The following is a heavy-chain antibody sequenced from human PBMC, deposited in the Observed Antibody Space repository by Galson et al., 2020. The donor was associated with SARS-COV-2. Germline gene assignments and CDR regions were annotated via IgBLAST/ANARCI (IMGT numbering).Heavy chain of an antibody. J-gene: IGHJ6*02. CDR2: ISTSSSYI. V-gene: IGHV3-21*01. Sequence: NSAGSLRLSCAVSGFPLSTYSMNWVRRAPVKGLEWVSSISTSSSYIYYADSGKGRFTISRDNVKKSLYLQMDSLRAGDTAVYYCARDEGIRGYNDGRLNYGMDVWGQGTTVTVSS. CDR1: GFPLSTYS. D-gene: IGHD5-18*01. CDR3: ARDEGIRGYNDGRLNYGMDV.